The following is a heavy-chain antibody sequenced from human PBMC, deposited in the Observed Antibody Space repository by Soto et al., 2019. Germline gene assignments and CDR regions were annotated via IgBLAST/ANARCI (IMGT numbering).Heavy chain of an antibody. J-gene: IGHJ4*02. CDR3: VRVDSGGSSWYLMDY. D-gene: IGHD6-13*01. CDR2: IYYSGST. V-gene: IGHV4-31*03. Sequence: QVQLQESGPGLVKPSQTLSLTCTVSGGSISSGGYYWSWIRQHPGKGLEWIGYIYYSGSTYYNPSLKSRVTISVDTSKNQFSLKLSSVTAADTAVYYCVRVDSGGSSWYLMDYWGQGTLVTVSS. CDR1: GGSISSGGYY.